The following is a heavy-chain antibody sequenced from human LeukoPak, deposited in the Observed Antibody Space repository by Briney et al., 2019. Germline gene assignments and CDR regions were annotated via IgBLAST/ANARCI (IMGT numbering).Heavy chain of an antibody. J-gene: IGHJ4*02. CDR3: ARRGSSQYYFEY. Sequence: PSETLSLTCTVSGYSITNGYYWGWIRQPPGKGLEWIGRSNTSGSTNYNPSLKSRVTISVDTSKNQFSLKLSSVTAADTAVYYCARRGSSQYYFEYWGQGTLVTVSS. CDR2: SNTSGST. CDR1: GYSITNGYY. V-gene: IGHV4-38-2*02.